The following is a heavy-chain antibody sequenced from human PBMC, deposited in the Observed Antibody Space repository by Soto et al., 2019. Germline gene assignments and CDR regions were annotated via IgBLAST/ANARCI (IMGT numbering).Heavy chain of an antibody. J-gene: IGHJ4*02. CDR1: GGSFSGYY. CDR3: ARLRLWFGELLNFVY. Sequence: PSETLSLTCAVYGGSFSGYYWSWIRQPPGKGLEWIGEINHSGSTNYNPSLKSRVTISVDTSKNQFSLKLSSVTAADTAVYYCARLRLWFGELLNFVYWGEGTLVTVCS. D-gene: IGHD3-10*01. V-gene: IGHV4-34*01. CDR2: INHSGST.